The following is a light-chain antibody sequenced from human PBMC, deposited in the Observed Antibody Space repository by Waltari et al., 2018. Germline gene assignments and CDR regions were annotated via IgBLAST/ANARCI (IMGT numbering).Light chain of an antibody. V-gene: IGLV1-51*01. CDR1: NSNMGTNH. CDR3: ATWDSGPKAVV. J-gene: IGLJ2*01. Sequence: QSVLTQPPSVSAAPGQTVTISCSGSNSNMGTNHASWYRQVPGRPPKLLIYDNDARPSGIPDRCSGSKSGTAATPDSTGLQTGDEAGYYCATWDSGPKAVVFGGGTRLTVL. CDR2: DND.